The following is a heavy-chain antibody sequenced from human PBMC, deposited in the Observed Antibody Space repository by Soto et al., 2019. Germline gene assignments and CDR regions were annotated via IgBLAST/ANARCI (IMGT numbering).Heavy chain of an antibody. J-gene: IGHJ4*02. CDR2: IYDSGGT. D-gene: IGHD3-10*01. CDR3: ARVNLLWFVEDY. CDR1: GGSISSNSYS. Sequence: QLQLQESGSGLVMPSQTLSLTCAVSGGSISSNSYSWSWLRQPPGKGLEWIGYIYDSGGTYYNPSLMCRVTLSVYSSKNHFSLKLSSVTAADTAVYYCARVNLLWFVEDYWGQGTLVTVSS. V-gene: IGHV4-30-2*01.